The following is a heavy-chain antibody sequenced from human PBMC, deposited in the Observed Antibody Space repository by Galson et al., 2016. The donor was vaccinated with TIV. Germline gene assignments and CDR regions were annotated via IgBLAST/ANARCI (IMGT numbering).Heavy chain of an antibody. CDR3: ARDRGNRGIIDY. J-gene: IGHJ4*02. D-gene: IGHD1-14*01. CDR2: IWYDGTNK. Sequence: WIRQPPGRGLEWVALIWYDGTNKYYENSVKGRFTISRDNSKNSLYLQMSSLRVEDMGVYYCARDRGNRGIIDYWGQGTLVTVSS. V-gene: IGHV3-33*01.